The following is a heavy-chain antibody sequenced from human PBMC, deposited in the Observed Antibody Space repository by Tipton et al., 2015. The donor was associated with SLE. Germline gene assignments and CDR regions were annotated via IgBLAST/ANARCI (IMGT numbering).Heavy chain of an antibody. CDR1: GYSLSSTYY. CDR3: ARDSGRDGGFDY. CDR2: IHYSGST. Sequence: TLSLTCAVSGYSLSSTYYWGWIRQPPGKGLGWIGFIHYSGSTNYNPSLKSRLTISVDTSKNQLSLKMNSVTAADTAVYYCARDSGRDGGFDYWGQGTLVTVSS. J-gene: IGHJ4*02. V-gene: IGHV4-61*01. D-gene: IGHD5-24*01.